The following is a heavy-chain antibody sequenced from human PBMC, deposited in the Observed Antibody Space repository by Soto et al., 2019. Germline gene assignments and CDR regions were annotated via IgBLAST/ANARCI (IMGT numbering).Heavy chain of an antibody. D-gene: IGHD2-2*01. CDR1: GGTFSSYA. CDR2: IIPIFGTA. Sequence: QVQLVQSGAEVKKPGSSVKVSCKASGGTFSSYAISWVRQAPGQGLEWMGGIIPIFGTANYAQKFQGRVTITADESTGTAYMELSSLRSEDTAVYYCARSYCSSTSCYLYYYYGMDVWGQGTTVTVSS. CDR3: ARSYCSSTSCYLYYYYGMDV. V-gene: IGHV1-69*01. J-gene: IGHJ6*02.